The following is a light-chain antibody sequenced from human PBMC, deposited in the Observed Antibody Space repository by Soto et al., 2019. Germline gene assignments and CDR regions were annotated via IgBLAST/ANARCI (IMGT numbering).Light chain of an antibody. V-gene: IGKV3-20*01. Sequence: EIVLPQSPGTLSLSPGERATLSCRASQSVSSSYLAWYQQKPGQAPRLLIYGAFSRATGIPDRFSGSGSGTDFTLTISRLEPEDFAVYYCQQYGSSPPKTFGQGTKVDIK. CDR2: GAF. CDR1: QSVSSSY. CDR3: QQYGSSPPKT. J-gene: IGKJ1*01.